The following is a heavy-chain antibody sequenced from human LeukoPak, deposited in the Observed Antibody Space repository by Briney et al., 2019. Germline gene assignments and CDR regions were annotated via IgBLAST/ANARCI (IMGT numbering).Heavy chain of an antibody. CDR2: IGARYGST. Sequence: GGSLRLSCAASGFNFSTCAMSWVRQAPGKGLEWVSCIGARYGSTFYADSVKGRFTISRDNSKNTLYLQMNSLRAEDTAVYYCAKDYYYDPVDAFDVWGQGTMVSVSS. J-gene: IGHJ3*01. CDR3: AKDYYYDPVDAFDV. D-gene: IGHD3-22*01. V-gene: IGHV3-23*01. CDR1: GFNFSTCA.